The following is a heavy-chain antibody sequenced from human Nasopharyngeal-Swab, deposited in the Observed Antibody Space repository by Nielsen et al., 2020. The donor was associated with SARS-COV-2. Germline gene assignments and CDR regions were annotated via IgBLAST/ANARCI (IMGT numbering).Heavy chain of an antibody. CDR2: INDRGSG. CDR3: ARGLYSSSRYAAFYDY. CDR1: GGTLNGFH. D-gene: IGHD6-13*01. Sequence: SETLSLTCVVFGGTLNGFHWKWIRQTPGKGLEWIGEINDRGSGNYNPSLRSRVTISAGTSNIQFSLKLNSVTAADTTMYYCARGLYSSSRYAAFYDYWGQGTLVTVSS. J-gene: IGHJ4*02. V-gene: IGHV4-34*01.